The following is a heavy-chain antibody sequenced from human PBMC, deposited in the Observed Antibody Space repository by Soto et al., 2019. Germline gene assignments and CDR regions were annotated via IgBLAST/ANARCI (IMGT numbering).Heavy chain of an antibody. V-gene: IGHV1-18*01. D-gene: IGHD6-13*01. Sequence: GASVKVSCKASGYTFTSYGISWVRQAPGQGLEWMGWISAYNGNTNYAQKLQGRVTMTTDTSTSTAYMELRSLRSDDTAVYYCARVGNYDSSGWYPGPHNGMDVWGQGTTVTVSS. J-gene: IGHJ6*02. CDR1: GYTFTSYG. CDR2: ISAYNGNT. CDR3: ARVGNYDSSGWYPGPHNGMDV.